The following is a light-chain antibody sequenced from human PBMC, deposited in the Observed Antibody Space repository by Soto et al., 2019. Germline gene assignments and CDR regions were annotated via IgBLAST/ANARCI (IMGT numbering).Light chain of an antibody. V-gene: IGKV1-17*03. CDR3: LQHNTYPYT. J-gene: IGKJ2*01. CDR2: AAS. CDR1: QGINIF. Sequence: DIQMTQSPSAMSASVGDRVTITCRASQGINIFLAWFQQKPGKVPQRLIYAASSLEGGVPSRFSGSGSGTEFPLTINSLQPEDFATYYCLQHNTYPYTFGQGTRLDIK.